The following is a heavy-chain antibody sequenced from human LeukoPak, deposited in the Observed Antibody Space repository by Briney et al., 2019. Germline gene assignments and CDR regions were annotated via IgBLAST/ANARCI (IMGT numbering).Heavy chain of an antibody. D-gene: IGHD3-10*01. Sequence: KASETLSLTCTVSGGSISSSSYYWGWIRQPPGKGLEWIGSIYYSGSTYYNPSLKSRVTISVDTSKNQFSLKLSSVTAADTAVYYCAGHSFPYYYGSGSHQGGFDYWGQGTLVTVSS. J-gene: IGHJ4*02. V-gene: IGHV4-39*01. CDR2: IYYSGST. CDR1: GGSISSSSYY. CDR3: AGHSFPYYYGSGSHQGGFDY.